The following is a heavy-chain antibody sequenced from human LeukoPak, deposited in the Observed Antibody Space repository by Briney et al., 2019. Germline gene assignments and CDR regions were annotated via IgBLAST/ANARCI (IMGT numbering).Heavy chain of an antibody. D-gene: IGHD6-19*01. Sequence: ASVKVSCKASGYTFTGYYMHWVRQAPGQGLEWMGWINPNSGGTNYAQKFQGRVTMTRDTSMSTAYMELSRLRSDDTAVYYCASPLSYSSGGYDVDYWGQGTLVTVSS. CDR2: INPNSGGT. CDR3: ASPLSYSSGGYDVDY. CDR1: GYTFTGYY. V-gene: IGHV1-2*02. J-gene: IGHJ4*02.